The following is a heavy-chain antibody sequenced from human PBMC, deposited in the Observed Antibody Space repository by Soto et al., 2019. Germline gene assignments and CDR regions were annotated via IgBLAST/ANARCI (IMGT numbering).Heavy chain of an antibody. CDR1: GFTFSSYS. CDR3: ARDRNVVVPAALPYYYYGMDV. J-gene: IGHJ6*02. V-gene: IGHV3-21*01. Sequence: GGSLRLSCAASGFTFSSYSMNWVRQAPGKGLEWVSSISSSSSYIYYADSVKGRFTISRDNAKNSLYLQMNSLRAEDTAVYYCARDRNVVVPAALPYYYYGMDVWGQGTTVTVS. D-gene: IGHD2-2*01. CDR2: ISSSSSYI.